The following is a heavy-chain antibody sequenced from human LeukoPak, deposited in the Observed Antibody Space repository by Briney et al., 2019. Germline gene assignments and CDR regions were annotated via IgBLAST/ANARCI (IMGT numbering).Heavy chain of an antibody. CDR1: GFIFSSYA. J-gene: IGHJ4*02. CDR2: ISGSGGST. CDR3: AKDLRAVAGRARHHY. D-gene: IGHD6-19*01. V-gene: IGHV3-23*01. Sequence: PGGSLRLSCAASGFIFSSYAMSWVHQPPGKGLEWLSAISGSGGSTYYADSVKGRFTISRDNSKNTLYLQMNSLRAEDTAVYYCAKDLRAVAGRARHHYWGQGTLVTVSS.